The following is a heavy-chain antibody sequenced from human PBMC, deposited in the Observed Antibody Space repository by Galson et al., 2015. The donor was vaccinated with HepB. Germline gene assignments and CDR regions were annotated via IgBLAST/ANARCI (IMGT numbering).Heavy chain of an antibody. Sequence: SLRLSCAASGFTFSSYGMHWVRQAPGKGLEWVAVISYDGSNKYYADSVKGRFTISRDNSKNTLYLQMNSLRAEDTAVYYCAKATRKGLVPFDYWGQGTLVTVSS. J-gene: IGHJ4*02. V-gene: IGHV3-30*18. D-gene: IGHD6-19*01. CDR3: AKATRKGLVPFDY. CDR2: ISYDGSNK. CDR1: GFTFSSYG.